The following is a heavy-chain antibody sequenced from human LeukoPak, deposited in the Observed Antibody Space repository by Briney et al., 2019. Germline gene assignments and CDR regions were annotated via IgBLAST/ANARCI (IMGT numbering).Heavy chain of an antibody. J-gene: IGHJ6*02. Sequence: GESLQISCKGSGYSFTSYWIGWVRQMPGKGLEWMGIIYPGDSDTRYSPSFQGKVTISADKSISTAYLQWSSLKASDTAMYYRARRVMVRGVDYYGMDVWGQGTTVTVSS. CDR3: ARRVMVRGVDYYGMDV. CDR1: GYSFTSYW. D-gene: IGHD3-10*01. V-gene: IGHV5-51*01. CDR2: IYPGDSDT.